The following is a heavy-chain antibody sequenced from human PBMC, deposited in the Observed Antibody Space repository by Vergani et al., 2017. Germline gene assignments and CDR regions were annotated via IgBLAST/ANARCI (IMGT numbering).Heavy chain of an antibody. J-gene: IGHJ5*01. CDR2: ISPKTGDT. Sequence: QVQLMQSGPVLKKPGGFMKVSCQASESTFSDYNIHWVRQAPGQGLQWMGWISPKTGDTDYLQRFQDRVTMTRDASTKTVYLKMTRLTSDDTAIYYCAQSWNFGRRDWFDSWGPGTLVTVSS. V-gene: IGHV1-2*02. D-gene: IGHD3-10*01. CDR3: AQSWNFGRRDWFDS. CDR1: ESTFSDYN.